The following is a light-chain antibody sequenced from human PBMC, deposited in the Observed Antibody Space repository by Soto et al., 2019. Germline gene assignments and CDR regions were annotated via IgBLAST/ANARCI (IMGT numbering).Light chain of an antibody. J-gene: IGKJ1*01. CDR2: KAS. CDR3: QHYYSYPWT. CDR1: QSISSW. V-gene: IGKV1-5*03. Sequence: DVQMTQSPSTLSASVGDKVTITCRASQSISSWLAWYQQKPGKAPKLLIYKASSLESGVPSRFSGSGSGTEFTLTISSLQPDDFATYYCQHYYSYPWTFGQGTRWIS.